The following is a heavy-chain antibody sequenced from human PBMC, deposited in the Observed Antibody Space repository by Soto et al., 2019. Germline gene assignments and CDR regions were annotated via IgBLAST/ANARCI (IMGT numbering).Heavy chain of an antibody. V-gene: IGHV1-18*01. Sequence: QVQLVQSGAEVKKPGASVKVSCKASGYTFTSYAISWVRQAPGQGLEWMGWINVYNGNTKYAQKLQGRVTMTTDTSTSTANMELRSLRSDDTAVYYCARDLGAGLVDYWGQGTLVTVSS. CDR3: ARDLGAGLVDY. D-gene: IGHD6-19*01. CDR1: GYTFTSYA. J-gene: IGHJ4*02. CDR2: INVYNGNT.